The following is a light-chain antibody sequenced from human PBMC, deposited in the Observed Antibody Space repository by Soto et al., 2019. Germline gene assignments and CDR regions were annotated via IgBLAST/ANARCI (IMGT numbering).Light chain of an antibody. CDR2: TLS. CDR3: QQFSSYPLT. CDR1: QSLFDSDDGTTY. V-gene: IGKV2-40*01. J-gene: IGKJ4*01. Sequence: DIVMTQTPLSLPVTPGAPASISCRSSQSLFDSDDGTTYLDWYLQKPGQSPQLLIYTLSYRASGVPDRFSGSGSGTEFTLTISSLQSEDFAVYYCQQFSSYPLTFGGGTKVDIK.